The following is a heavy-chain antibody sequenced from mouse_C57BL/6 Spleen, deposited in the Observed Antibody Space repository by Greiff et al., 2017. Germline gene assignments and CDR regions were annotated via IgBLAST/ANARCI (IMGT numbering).Heavy chain of an antibody. V-gene: IGHV3-6*01. D-gene: IGHD2-1*01. Sequence: DVQLQESGPGLVKPSQSLSLTCSVTGYSITSGYYWNWIRQFPGNKLEWMGYISYDGSNNYNPSLKNRISITRDTSKNQCFLKLNSVTTEDTATYYCAGGNYGWFAYWGQGTLVTVSA. CDR3: AGGNYGWFAY. CDR2: ISYDGSN. CDR1: GYSITSGYY. J-gene: IGHJ3*01.